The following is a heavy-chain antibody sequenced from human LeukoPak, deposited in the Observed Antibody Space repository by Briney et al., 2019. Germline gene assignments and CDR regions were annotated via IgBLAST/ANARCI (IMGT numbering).Heavy chain of an antibody. Sequence: ASLKLCCKASGYTFTSYYMHWVRQAPGQGLEWMVIIKPSGGSTSYAQKFQGRVTMTRDMSTSTVYMELSSLRSEDTAVYYCARGYDGLDYWGQGTLVTVSS. J-gene: IGHJ4*02. D-gene: IGHD3-16*01. V-gene: IGHV1-46*01. CDR3: ARGYDGLDY. CDR1: GYTFTSYY. CDR2: IKPSGGST.